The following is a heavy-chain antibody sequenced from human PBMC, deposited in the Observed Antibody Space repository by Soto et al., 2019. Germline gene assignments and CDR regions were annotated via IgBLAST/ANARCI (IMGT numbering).Heavy chain of an antibody. CDR3: ARFVAFGVVIIGTYGMDV. D-gene: IGHD3-3*01. CDR1: GGSFSGYY. CDR2: INHSGST. V-gene: IGHV4-34*01. Sequence: QVQLQQWGAGLLKPSETLSLTCAVYGGSFSGYYWSWIRQPPGKGLEWIGEINHSGSTNYNPSLKSRVTISVDTSKNQFSLKLSSVTAADTAVYYCARFVAFGVVIIGTYGMDVWGQGTTVTVSS. J-gene: IGHJ6*02.